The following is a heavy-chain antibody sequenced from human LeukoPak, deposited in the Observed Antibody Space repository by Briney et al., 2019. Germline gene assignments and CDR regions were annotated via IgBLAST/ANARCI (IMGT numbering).Heavy chain of an antibody. J-gene: IGHJ4*02. Sequence: PGGSLRLSCAASGFNFNSYWMSWVRQAPGKGLECVANIKQDGSDIYFVDSVKGRFTISRDNAKNSLYLQTNSLRGEDTAVYYCARARYGSGGYFFDFWGQGTLVTVSS. V-gene: IGHV3-7*04. CDR1: GFNFNSYW. CDR2: IKQDGSDI. CDR3: ARARYGSGGYFFDF. D-gene: IGHD3-10*01.